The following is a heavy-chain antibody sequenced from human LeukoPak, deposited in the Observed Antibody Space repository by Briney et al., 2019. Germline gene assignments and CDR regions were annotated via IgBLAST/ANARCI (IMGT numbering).Heavy chain of an antibody. CDR3: ARGYPGRYDSSGYYRPAVY. D-gene: IGHD3-22*01. Sequence: GGSLRLSCAASGFTFSSYWMSWVRQAPGKGLEGVPNIKQDGSEKYYVDSVKGRFTISRDNAKNSLYLQMNSLRAEDTAVYYCARGYPGRYDSSGYYRPAVYWGQGTLVTVSS. CDR1: GFTFSSYW. CDR2: IKQDGSEK. V-gene: IGHV3-7*01. J-gene: IGHJ4*02.